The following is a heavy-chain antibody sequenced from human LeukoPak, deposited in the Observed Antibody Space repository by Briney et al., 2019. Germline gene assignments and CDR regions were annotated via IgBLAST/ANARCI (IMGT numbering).Heavy chain of an antibody. D-gene: IGHD1-26*01. J-gene: IGHJ3*02. Sequence: GGSLRLSCAASGFIFSAYSMNWVRQAPGKGLEWVSVIYSGGTTYYADSVKGRFTISRDNSKNTLYLQMNSLRAEDTAVYYCARPLSIEGAFDIWGQGTMVTVSS. V-gene: IGHV3-53*01. CDR2: IYSGGTT. CDR1: GFIFSAYS. CDR3: ARPLSIEGAFDI.